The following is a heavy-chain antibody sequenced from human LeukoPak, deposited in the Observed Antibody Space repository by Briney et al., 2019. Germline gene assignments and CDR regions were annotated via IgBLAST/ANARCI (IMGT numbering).Heavy chain of an antibody. CDR2: ISGSGGST. CDR1: GFTFSSYA. V-gene: IGHV3-23*01. J-gene: IGHJ4*02. Sequence: GGSLRLSCAASGFTFSSYAMSWVRQAPGKGLEWVSAISGSGGSTYYADSVKGRFTISRDNSKNTPHLQMNSLRAEDTAVYYRAKPTQMWGGNSFDYWGQGTLVTVSS. D-gene: IGHD3-16*01. CDR3: AKPTQMWGGNSFDY.